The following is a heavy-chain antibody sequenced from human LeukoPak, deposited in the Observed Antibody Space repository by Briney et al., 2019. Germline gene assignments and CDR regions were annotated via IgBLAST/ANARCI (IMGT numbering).Heavy chain of an antibody. CDR1: GFTFTSYA. CDR3: AKEGYSSGWYGDY. CDR2: ISGRGVNT. V-gene: IGHV3-23*01. J-gene: IGHJ4*02. D-gene: IGHD6-19*01. Sequence: PGGSLRLSCAASGFTFTSYAMSWVRQAPGKGLEWVSSISGRGVNTYYADSVKGRFTISRDNSKNTLYLQMNSLRAEDTAVYYCAKEGYSSGWYGDYWGQGTLVTVSS.